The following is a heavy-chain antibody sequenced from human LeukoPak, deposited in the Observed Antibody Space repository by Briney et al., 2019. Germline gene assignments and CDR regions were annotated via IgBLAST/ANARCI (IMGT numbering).Heavy chain of an antibody. D-gene: IGHD2-15*01. J-gene: IGHJ4*02. CDR2: ISGSGGST. CDR1: GFTFSSYA. CDR3: AKAIQSYCSGGSCYGLDY. V-gene: IGHV3-23*01. Sequence: GGSLRLTCAASGFTFSSYAMSWVRQAPGKGLEWVSAISGSGGSTYYADSVKGRFTISRDNSKNTLYLQMNSLRAEDTAVYYCAKAIQSYCSGGSCYGLDYWGQGTLVTVSS.